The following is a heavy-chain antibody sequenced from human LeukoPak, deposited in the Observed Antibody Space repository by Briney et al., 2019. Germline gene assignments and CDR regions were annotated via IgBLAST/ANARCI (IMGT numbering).Heavy chain of an antibody. J-gene: IGHJ4*02. CDR1: GYSISSGYY. Sequence: SETLSLTCTVSGYSISSGYYWDWIRQPPGKGLEWIGSIYHSGSTYYNPSLKSRVTISVDTSKNQFSLKLSSVTAADTAVYYCARLDSSGYYIFEYWGQGTLVTVSS. CDR3: ARLDSSGYYIFEY. D-gene: IGHD3-22*01. V-gene: IGHV4-38-2*02. CDR2: IYHSGST.